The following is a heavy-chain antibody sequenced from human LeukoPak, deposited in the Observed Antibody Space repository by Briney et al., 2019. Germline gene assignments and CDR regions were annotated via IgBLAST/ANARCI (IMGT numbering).Heavy chain of an antibody. V-gene: IGHV3-48*01. J-gene: IGHJ4*02. CDR1: GFTFNKSP. D-gene: IGHD3-16*01. CDR3: VKDLNWAFDY. CDR2: IRGDSDGT. Sequence: GGSLRLSCAASGFTFNKSPMNWVRQAPGKGLEWISNIRGDSDGTTYADSVKGRFTISRDNAKNSLYLQINSLRAEDTAVYYCVKDLNWAFDYWGQGTLVTVSS.